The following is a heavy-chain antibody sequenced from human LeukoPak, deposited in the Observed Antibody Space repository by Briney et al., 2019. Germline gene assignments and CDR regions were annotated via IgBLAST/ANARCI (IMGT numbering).Heavy chain of an antibody. J-gene: IGHJ4*02. V-gene: IGHV1-18*01. CDR1: GYTFTSYG. CDR2: ISAYNGNT. Sequence: GASVKVSCKASGYTFTSYGISWVRQAPGQGLEWMGWISAYNGNTNSAQKLQGRVTMTTDTSTSTAYMELRSLRSDDTAVYYCSRDGASGYSGYDFPDYWGQGTLVTLSS. CDR3: SRDGASGYSGYDFPDY. D-gene: IGHD5-12*01.